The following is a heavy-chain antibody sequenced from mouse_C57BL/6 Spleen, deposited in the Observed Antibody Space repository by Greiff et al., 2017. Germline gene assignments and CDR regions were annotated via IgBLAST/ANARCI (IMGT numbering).Heavy chain of an antibody. J-gene: IGHJ2*01. CDR2: IRNKANGYTT. V-gene: IGHV7-3*01. Sequence: EVKLVESGGGLVQPGGSLSLSCAASGFTFTDYYMSWVRQPPGKALEWLGFIRNKANGYTTEYSASVKGRFTISSDNSQSILYLQMNALSAENSANYYCAKSLYGYLDYWGQGTTLTVSS. CDR3: AKSLYGYLDY. D-gene: IGHD1-1*02. CDR1: GFTFTDYY.